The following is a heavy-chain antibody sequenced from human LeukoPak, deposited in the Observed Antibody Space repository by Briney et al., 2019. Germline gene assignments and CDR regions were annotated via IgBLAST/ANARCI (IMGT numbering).Heavy chain of an antibody. V-gene: IGHV3-43*01. D-gene: IGHD6-13*01. CDR3: AKDRGVNFYSSSWYYFDY. CDR1: GFTFEDYT. J-gene: IGHJ4*02. Sequence: GGSLRLSCAASGFTFEDYTMHWVRQAPGKGLEWVSLISWDGGSTYYADSVKGRFTISRDNSKNSLYLQMNSLRTEDTALYYCAKDRGVNFYSSSWYYFDYWGQGTLVTVSS. CDR2: ISWDGGST.